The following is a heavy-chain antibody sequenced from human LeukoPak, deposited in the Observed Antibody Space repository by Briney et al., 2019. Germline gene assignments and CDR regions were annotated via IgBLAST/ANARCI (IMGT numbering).Heavy chain of an antibody. CDR3: ATSRSVVVPPDYYYDYYMDV. Sequence: SETLSLTCTVSGGSISSSSYYWASIRQPPGKGLEWIGSIYYSGSIYYSPSLKSRVTISVDTSKNQFSLKLSSVTAADTAVYYCATSRSVVVPPDYYYDYYMDVWGKGTTVTVSS. CDR1: GGSISSSSYY. J-gene: IGHJ6*03. D-gene: IGHD2-2*01. V-gene: IGHV4-39*01. CDR2: IYYSGSI.